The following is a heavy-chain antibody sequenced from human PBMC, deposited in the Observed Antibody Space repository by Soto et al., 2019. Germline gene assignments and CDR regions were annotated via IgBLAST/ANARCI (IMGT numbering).Heavy chain of an antibody. J-gene: IGHJ4*02. CDR1: GGSFSGYY. Sequence: SETLSLTCAVYGGSFSGYYWSWIRQPPGKGLEWIGEINHSGSTNYNPSLKSRVTISVDTSKNQFSLKLSSVTAADTAVYYCARGGPDDSSGYYPPLFDYWGQGTLVTVSS. D-gene: IGHD3-22*01. CDR3: ARGGPDDSSGYYPPLFDY. CDR2: INHSGST. V-gene: IGHV4-34*01.